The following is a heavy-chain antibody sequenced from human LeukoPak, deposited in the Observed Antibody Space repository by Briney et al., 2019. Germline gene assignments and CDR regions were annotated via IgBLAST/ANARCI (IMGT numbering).Heavy chain of an antibody. CDR1: GYSFTSYW. V-gene: IGHV5-51*01. D-gene: IGHD2/OR15-2a*01. J-gene: IGHJ3*02. Sequence: GESLKISCKGSGYSFTSYWIGWVRQMPGKGLEWMGIIYPGDSDTRYSPSFQGQVTISADKSISTAYLQWSSLKASDTAMYYCARQPPSMANAMSGAFDIWGQGTMVTVSS. CDR2: IYPGDSDT. CDR3: ARQPPSMANAMSGAFDI.